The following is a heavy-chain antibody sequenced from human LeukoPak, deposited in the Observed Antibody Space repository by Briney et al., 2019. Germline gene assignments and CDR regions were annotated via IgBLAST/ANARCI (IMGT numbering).Heavy chain of an antibody. CDR3: VIDNGGSGWLY. CDR2: IRTDGGEK. CDR1: GFTFSSYW. Sequence: AGGSLRLSCAASGFTFSSYWMSWVRQAPGKGLEWVANIRTDGGEKHYADSVKGRFTISRDNAKNLLYLQMSNLRAEDTAVYYCVIDNGGSGWLYWGQGTLVTVSS. D-gene: IGHD6-19*01. V-gene: IGHV3-7*05. J-gene: IGHJ4*02.